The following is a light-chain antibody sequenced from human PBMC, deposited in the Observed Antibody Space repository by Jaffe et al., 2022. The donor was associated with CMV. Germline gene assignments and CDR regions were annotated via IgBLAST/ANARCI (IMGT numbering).Light chain of an antibody. J-gene: IGKJ3*01. CDR2: WAS. V-gene: IGKV4-1*01. CDR3: QQYYSTSSGVT. CDR1: QSVLYSSNNKNY. Sequence: DIVMTQSPDSLAVSLGERATINCKSSQSVLYSSNNKNYLAWYQQKPGQPPKLLIYWASTRESGVPDRFSGSGSGTDFTLTISSLQAEDVAVYYCQQYYSTSSGVTFGPGTKVDIK.